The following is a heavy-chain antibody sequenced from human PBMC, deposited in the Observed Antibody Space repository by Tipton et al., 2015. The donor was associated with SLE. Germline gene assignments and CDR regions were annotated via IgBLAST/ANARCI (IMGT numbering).Heavy chain of an antibody. CDR2: IHTSGST. CDR3: ARWYVDYCSVDSCPNWFDP. V-gene: IGHV4-61*09. Sequence: TLSLTCTVSGGSISSDRYYWSWTRQPAGKALEWIGHIHTSGSTKYNPSLKRRVTISVDTTKNQVSLRLSSVTAADTAVYYCARWYVDYCSVDSCPNWFDPWDQGTLVTVFS. J-gene: IGHJ5*02. CDR1: GGSISSDRYY. D-gene: IGHD2-15*01.